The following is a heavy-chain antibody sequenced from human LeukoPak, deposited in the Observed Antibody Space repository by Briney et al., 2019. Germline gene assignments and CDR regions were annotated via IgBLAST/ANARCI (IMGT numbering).Heavy chain of an antibody. D-gene: IGHD3-9*01. CDR1: GGSISTYY. V-gene: IGHV4-59*01. Sequence: SQTLSLTCAVSGGSISTYYWNWIQQPPGKGLEWIGYIYHSGSTNYNPSLQSRVTISVDTSKNQFSLNLNSVTAADTAVYYCARAAAIRYFDLINWFDPWGQGTLVTVSS. J-gene: IGHJ5*02. CDR3: ARAAAIRYFDLINWFDP. CDR2: IYHSGST.